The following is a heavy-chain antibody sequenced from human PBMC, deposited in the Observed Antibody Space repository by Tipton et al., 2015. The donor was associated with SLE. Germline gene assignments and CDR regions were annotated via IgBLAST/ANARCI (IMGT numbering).Heavy chain of an antibody. V-gene: IGHV3-7*01. CDR2: IKQDGSEK. D-gene: IGHD3-3*01. Sequence: SLRLSCAASGFTFSSYWMSWVRQAPGKGLEWVANIKQDGSEKYYVDSVKGRFTISRDNAKNSLYLQMNSLRAEDTAVYYCTREGAYYDFWAVYWGQGTLVTVSS. CDR1: GFTFSSYW. J-gene: IGHJ4*02. CDR3: TREGAYYDFWAVY.